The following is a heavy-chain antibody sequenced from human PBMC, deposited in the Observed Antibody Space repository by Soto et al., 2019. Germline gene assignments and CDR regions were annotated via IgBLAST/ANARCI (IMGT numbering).Heavy chain of an antibody. J-gene: IGHJ4*02. Sequence: QVQLQESGPGLVKPSGTLSLTCAVSGVSISSHDWWTWVRQPPGKGLEWIGESHQSGNTNYNSSLESRVTISVDKSKNQFSLNLSSVTVADTAVYYSATRDTSRFYWGQGTLVTVSS. D-gene: IGHD6-13*01. V-gene: IGHV4-4*02. CDR3: ATRDTSRFY. CDR2: SHQSGNT. CDR1: GVSISSHDW.